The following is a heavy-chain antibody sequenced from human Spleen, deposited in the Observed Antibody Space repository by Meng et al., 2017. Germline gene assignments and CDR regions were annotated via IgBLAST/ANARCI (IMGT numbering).Heavy chain of an antibody. CDR1: GGSISSGSYY. Sequence: SETLSLTCTVSGGSISSGSYYWSWIRQPAGKGLEWIGRIHTSGSTTYNPSLKSRVTISVDTSKNQFSLKLSSVTAADTAVYYCASLGLRDLAPFDYWGQGTLVTVSS. J-gene: IGHJ4*02. V-gene: IGHV4-61*02. CDR3: ASLGLRDLAPFDY. CDR2: IHTSGST. D-gene: IGHD4-17*01.